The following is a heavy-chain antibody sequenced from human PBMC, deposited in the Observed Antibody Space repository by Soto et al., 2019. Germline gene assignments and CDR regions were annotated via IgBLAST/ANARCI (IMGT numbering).Heavy chain of an antibody. CDR1: GGSISSSSYS. D-gene: IGHD3-10*01. CDR3: APSGDRNYYYVMDV. CDR2: IYYSGST. J-gene: IGHJ6*02. V-gene: IGHV4-39*01. Sequence: SETLSLTCSVSGGSISSSSYSWGWIRQPPGKGLEWIGSIYYSGSTYYNPSLKSRVTISVDTSKNQFSLKLSSVTAADTAVYYCAPSGDRNYYYVMDVWGQGTTVTVSS.